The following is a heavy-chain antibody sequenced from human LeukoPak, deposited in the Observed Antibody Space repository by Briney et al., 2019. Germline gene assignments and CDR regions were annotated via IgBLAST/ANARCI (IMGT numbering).Heavy chain of an antibody. Sequence: GGSLRLSCAASGFTFSSYWMSWVRQAPGKGLEWVANIKQDRSEKYYVDSVKGRFTISRDNAKNSLYLQMNSLRAEDTAVYYCARPPWGIAAAAMDVWGRGTTVTVSS. CDR3: ARPPWGIAAAAMDV. J-gene: IGHJ6*03. CDR1: GFTFSSYW. D-gene: IGHD6-13*01. V-gene: IGHV3-7*01. CDR2: IKQDRSEK.